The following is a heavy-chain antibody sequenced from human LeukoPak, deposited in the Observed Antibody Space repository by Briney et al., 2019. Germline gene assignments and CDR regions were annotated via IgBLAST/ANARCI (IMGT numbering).Heavy chain of an antibody. J-gene: IGHJ4*02. CDR3: AKGYCSGTSCYSGLD. CDR1: GFTFSSYG. CDR2: IRYDGSNK. V-gene: IGHV3-30*02. Sequence: GGSLRLSCAASGFTFSSYGMHRVRQAPGKGLEWVAFIRYDGSNKYYADSVKGRFTISRDNSKNTLSLQMNGLRPEDTAIYYCAKGYCSGTSCYSGLDWGQGTLVTVSS. D-gene: IGHD2-2*01.